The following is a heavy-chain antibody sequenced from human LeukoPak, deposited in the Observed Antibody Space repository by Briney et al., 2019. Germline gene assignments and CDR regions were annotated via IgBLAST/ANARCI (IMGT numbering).Heavy chain of an antibody. CDR2: IKQDGSEK. CDR1: GFTFSNYW. V-gene: IGHV3-7*01. Sequence: PGGSLRLSCAASGFTFSNYWMSWVRQAPGKGLEWVANIKQDGSEKYYVDSVKGRFTSSRDNAKKSLYLQMNSLRAEDTAAYYCARDREWFDPWGQGTLVTVSS. J-gene: IGHJ5*02. CDR3: ARDREWFDP.